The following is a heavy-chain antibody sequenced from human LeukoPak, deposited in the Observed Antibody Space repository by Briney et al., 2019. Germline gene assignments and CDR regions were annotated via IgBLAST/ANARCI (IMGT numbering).Heavy chain of an antibody. D-gene: IGHD4-11*01. J-gene: IGHJ4*02. CDR1: GFTFSSYA. CDR3: AKRMTSVTLDY. CDR2: ISGSGGST. V-gene: IGHV3-23*01. Sequence: PLGSLRLSCAASGFTFSSYAMGWVRQTPGKGLEWVSAISGSGGSTYYADSVKGRFTISRDNSKNTLYLQMNSLRAEDTAVYYCAKRMTSVTLDYWGQGTLVTVSS.